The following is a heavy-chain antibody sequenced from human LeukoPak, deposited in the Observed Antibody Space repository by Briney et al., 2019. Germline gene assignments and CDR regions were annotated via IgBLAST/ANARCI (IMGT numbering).Heavy chain of an antibody. V-gene: IGHV1-46*01. D-gene: IGHD3-22*01. Sequence: ASVKVSCKASGYTFTSYYIHWVRQAPGQGLEWMGIINPSGGSTNYAQKFQGRVTITRNTSISTAYMELSSLRSEDTAVYYCARDGYYDSSGYYMGGEDAFDIWGQGTMVTVSS. CDR2: INPSGGST. CDR1: GYTFTSYY. J-gene: IGHJ3*02. CDR3: ARDGYYDSSGYYMGGEDAFDI.